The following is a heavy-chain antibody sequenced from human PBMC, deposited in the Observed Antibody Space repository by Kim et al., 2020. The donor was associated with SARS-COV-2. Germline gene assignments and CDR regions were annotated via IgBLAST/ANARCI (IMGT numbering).Heavy chain of an antibody. J-gene: IGHJ3*02. Sequence: SETLFLTCTVSGGSISSYYWSWIRQPAGKGLEWIGHIYTIGSTNYNPSLKSRVTMSVDTSKNQVSLRLTPVTAADTAVYYCARDGGRPRRAFDIWGQGT. CDR2: IYTIGST. D-gene: IGHD6-6*01. CDR3: ARDGGRPRRAFDI. CDR1: GGSISSYY. V-gene: IGHV4-4*07.